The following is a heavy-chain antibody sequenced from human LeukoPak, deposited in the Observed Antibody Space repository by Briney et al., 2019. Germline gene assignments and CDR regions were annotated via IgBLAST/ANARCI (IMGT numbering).Heavy chain of an antibody. D-gene: IGHD3-22*01. CDR3: ARGGNYYDSSDHDAFDI. Sequence: GGSLRLSCAASGFTFSSYAMHWVRQAPGKGLEWVAVISYDGSNKYYADSVKGRFTISRDNSKNTLYLQMNSLRAEDTAVYHCARGGNYYDSSDHDAFDIWGQGTMVTVSS. V-gene: IGHV3-30*04. J-gene: IGHJ3*02. CDR1: GFTFSSYA. CDR2: ISYDGSNK.